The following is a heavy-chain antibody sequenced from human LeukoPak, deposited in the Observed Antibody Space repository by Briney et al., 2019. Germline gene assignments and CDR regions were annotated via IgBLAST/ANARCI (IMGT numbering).Heavy chain of an antibody. Sequence: SETLSLTCTVSGVSVSSGSYYWSWIRQPPGKGLEWIGYIYYSGSTNYNPSLKSRVTISVDTSKNQFSLKLSSVTAADTAVYYCARDNPNSGWYGSWFDPWGQGTLVTVSS. CDR3: ARDNPNSGWYGSWFDP. CDR2: IYYSGST. CDR1: GVSVSSGSYY. V-gene: IGHV4-61*01. D-gene: IGHD6-19*01. J-gene: IGHJ5*02.